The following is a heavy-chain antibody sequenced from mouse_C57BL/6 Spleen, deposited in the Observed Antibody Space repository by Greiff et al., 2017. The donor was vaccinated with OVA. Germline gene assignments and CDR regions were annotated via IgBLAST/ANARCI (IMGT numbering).Heavy chain of an antibody. CDR1: GYTFTDYN. J-gene: IGHJ2*01. V-gene: IGHV1-22*01. D-gene: IGHD4-1*01. Sequence: VQLQQSGPELVKPGASVKMSCKASGYTFTDYNMHWVKQSHGKSLEWIGYINPNNGGTSYNQKFKGKATLTVNKSSSTAYMELRSLTSEDSAVYYCARRLGRVYYFDYWGQGTTLTVSS. CDR2: INPNNGGT. CDR3: ARRLGRVYYFDY.